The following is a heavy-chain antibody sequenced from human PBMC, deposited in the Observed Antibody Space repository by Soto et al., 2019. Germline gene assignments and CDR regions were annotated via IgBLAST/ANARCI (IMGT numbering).Heavy chain of an antibody. D-gene: IGHD1-26*01. CDR3: ARSYAGIVGATKKDY. CDR1: GGTFSSYA. Sequence: SVKVSCKASGGTFSSYAISWVRQAPGQGLEWLGGIIPIFGTANYAQKFQGRVTITADESTSTAYMELSSLRSEDTAVYYCARSYAGIVGATKKDYWGQGTLVTVSS. V-gene: IGHV1-69*13. J-gene: IGHJ4*02. CDR2: IIPIFGTA.